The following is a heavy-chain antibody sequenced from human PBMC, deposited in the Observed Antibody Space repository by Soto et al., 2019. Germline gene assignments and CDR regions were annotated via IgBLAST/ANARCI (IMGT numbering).Heavy chain of an antibody. Sequence: EAHLVESGGGLPQPGGSLRLSCVASGFNFSPYFMAWVRQCPGRGLEWVSHIKGYGTTTAYEDSVSGQFIISRDNGRNTRFLQMTSMRDEDTAVYYCVTDRGTPDSFDIWGQGTTVIVSS. CDR2: IKGYGTTT. V-gene: IGHV3-74*02. D-gene: IGHD1-26*01. CDR3: VTDRGTPDSFDI. J-gene: IGHJ3*02. CDR1: GFNFSPYF.